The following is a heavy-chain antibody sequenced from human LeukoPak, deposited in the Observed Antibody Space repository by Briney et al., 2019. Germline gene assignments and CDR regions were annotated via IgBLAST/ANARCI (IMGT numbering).Heavy chain of an antibody. Sequence: PSETLSLTCIVSGGSISSYYWSWIRQPAGKGLEWIGRIYTSGSTNYNPSLKSRVTISVDTSKNQFSLKLSSVTAADTAVYYCARHPYYYDSSGYYGGAFDIWGQGTMVTVSS. D-gene: IGHD3-22*01. V-gene: IGHV4-4*07. J-gene: IGHJ3*02. CDR3: ARHPYYYDSSGYYGGAFDI. CDR1: GGSISSYY. CDR2: IYTSGST.